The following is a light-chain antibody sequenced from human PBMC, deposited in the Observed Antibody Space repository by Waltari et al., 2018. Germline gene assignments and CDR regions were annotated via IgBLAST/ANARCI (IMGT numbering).Light chain of an antibody. Sequence: QSVFTQLPSASWTSRQRVTISCSGSHSNIGRNTLNWYQQFPGAAPTLLVYNNFQRPSGVPDRFSASKSGTSASLAILGVRPEDEADYYCATWDDRLNGPVFGGGTKLTVL. CDR1: HSNIGRNT. V-gene: IGLV1-44*01. CDR2: NNF. CDR3: ATWDDRLNGPV. J-gene: IGLJ2*01.